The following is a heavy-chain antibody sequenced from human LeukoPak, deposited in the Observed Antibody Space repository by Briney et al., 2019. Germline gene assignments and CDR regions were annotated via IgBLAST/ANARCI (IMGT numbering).Heavy chain of an antibody. J-gene: IGHJ3*02. CDR1: GFTFSGSA. Sequence: PGGSLRLSCAASGFTFSGSAMHWVRQASGKGLEWVGRIRSKANSYATVYAASVKGRFTISRDDSKNTAYLQMNSLKTEDTAVYYCTRLLPYYYDSSGYDDAFDIWGQGTMVTVSS. V-gene: IGHV3-73*01. CDR2: IRSKANSYAT. CDR3: TRLLPYYYDSSGYDDAFDI. D-gene: IGHD3-22*01.